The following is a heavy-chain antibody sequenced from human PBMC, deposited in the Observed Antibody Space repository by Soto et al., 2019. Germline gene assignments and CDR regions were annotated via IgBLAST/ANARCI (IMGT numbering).Heavy chain of an antibody. CDR3: ARVAAAAGTVKELECDY. Sequence: SVKVSCKASGYTFTSYGISWVRQAPGQGLEWMGWISAYNGNTNYAQKLQGRVTMTTDTSTSTAYMELRSLRSDDTAVDYCARVAAAAGTVKELECDYWGQGTLVAVSS. J-gene: IGHJ4*02. CDR2: ISAYNGNT. V-gene: IGHV1-18*04. CDR1: GYTFTSYG. D-gene: IGHD6-13*01.